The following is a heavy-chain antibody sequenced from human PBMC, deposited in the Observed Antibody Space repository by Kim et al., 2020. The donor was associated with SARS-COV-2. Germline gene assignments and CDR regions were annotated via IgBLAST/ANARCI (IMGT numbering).Heavy chain of an antibody. CDR3: AREIEDSSGLEVATFDY. D-gene: IGHD3-22*01. V-gene: IGHV3-21*01. Sequence: GGSLRLSCAASGFTFSSYSMNWVRQAPGKGLEWVSSISSSSSYIYYADSVKGRFTISRDNAKNSLYLQMNSLRAEDTAVYYCAREIEDSSGLEVATFDYWGQGTLVTVSS. CDR1: GFTFSSYS. CDR2: ISSSSSYI. J-gene: IGHJ4*02.